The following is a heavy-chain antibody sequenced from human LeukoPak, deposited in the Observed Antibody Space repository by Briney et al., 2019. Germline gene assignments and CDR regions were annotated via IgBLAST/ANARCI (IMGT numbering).Heavy chain of an antibody. Sequence: HAGGSLRLSCAASGFTFDDYTMHWVRQAPGKGLEWVSGISRDSGRICYADSVEGRFTISRDNAESSLHLQMNSLRPEDTALYYCAKTLWKSYYYYGMDVWGQGTTVTVSS. CDR1: GFTFDDYT. CDR2: ISRDSGRI. J-gene: IGHJ6*02. CDR3: AKTLWKSYYYYGMDV. V-gene: IGHV3-9*01. D-gene: IGHD2-21*01.